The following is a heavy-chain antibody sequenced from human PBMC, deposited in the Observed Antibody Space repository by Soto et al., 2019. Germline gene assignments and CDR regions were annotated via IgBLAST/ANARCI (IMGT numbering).Heavy chain of an antibody. CDR1: GVSVSVYY. CDR2: IYASGSP. J-gene: IGHJ4*02. Sequence: SETLTLTCTVSGVSVSVYYWSWIRQSTGQGLEWIGYIYASGSPYYNPSLRSRVTISADTSKNQISLKLTSPTAADTAVYYCARRVAYSPPQYWGRGTLVTVSS. V-gene: IGHV4-59*02. CDR3: ARRVAYSPPQY. D-gene: IGHD2-8*02.